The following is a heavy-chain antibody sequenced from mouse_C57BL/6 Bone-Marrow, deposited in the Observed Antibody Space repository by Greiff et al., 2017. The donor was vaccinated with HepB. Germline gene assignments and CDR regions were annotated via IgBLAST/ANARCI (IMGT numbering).Heavy chain of an antibody. CDR1: GYTFTSYW. CDR2: IDPSDSYA. CDR3: ARGWLLEFAY. Sequence: QVQLQQSGAELVRPGTSVKLSCKASGYTFTSYWMHWVKQRPGQGLEWIGVIDPSDSYANYNQKFKGKATLTVDTSSSTAYMQLSSLTSEDSAVYYCARGWLLEFAYWGQGTLVTVSA. D-gene: IGHD2-3*01. V-gene: IGHV1-59*01. J-gene: IGHJ3*01.